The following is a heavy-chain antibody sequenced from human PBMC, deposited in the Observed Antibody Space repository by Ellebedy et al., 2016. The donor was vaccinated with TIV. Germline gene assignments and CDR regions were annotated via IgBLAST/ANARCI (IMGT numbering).Heavy chain of an antibody. Sequence: GSLRLSCSVSGGSVSSGSHYWSWIRQSQGKGLEWIGYMYYIGTTNYNPSLMSRVTISEDTSKNQFSLRLQSVTAADTAVYYCAGGSYSPYGMDVWGQGTTVTVSS. J-gene: IGHJ6*02. CDR3: AGGSYSPYGMDV. CDR1: GGSVSSGSHY. V-gene: IGHV4-61*01. D-gene: IGHD1-26*01. CDR2: MYYIGTT.